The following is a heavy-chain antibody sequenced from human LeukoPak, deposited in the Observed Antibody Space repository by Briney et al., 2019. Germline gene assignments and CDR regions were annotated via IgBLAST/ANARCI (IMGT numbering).Heavy chain of an antibody. CDR3: AKSLFTSAHGSGRAFDI. V-gene: IGHV3-23*01. CDR1: GFTFRTFP. D-gene: IGHD3-10*01. CDR2: ISAGGDIT. J-gene: IGHJ4*02. Sequence: GGSLRLSCAASGFTFRTFPMGWVRQAPGKGLEWVSAISAGGDITFYSDSVRGRFTISRDNSKETLYLQMNSLRAEDTALYYCAKSLFTSAHGSGRAFDIWGQGTLVTVSS.